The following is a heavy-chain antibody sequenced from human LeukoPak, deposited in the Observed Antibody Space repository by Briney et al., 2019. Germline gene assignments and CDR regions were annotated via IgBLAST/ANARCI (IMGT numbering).Heavy chain of an antibody. V-gene: IGHV3-7*01. CDR3: ARDQTLVAIGASGY. Sequence: GGSLRLSCVASRFTFSNHYMSWVRQAPGKGLEWVATIKPDGSETFYVDSVKGRFTISRDNAKNSLYLQMNSLRAEDTAVYYCARDQTLVAIGASGYWGQGTLVTVSS. D-gene: IGHD2/OR15-2a*01. CDR1: RFTFSNHY. CDR2: IKPDGSET. J-gene: IGHJ4*02.